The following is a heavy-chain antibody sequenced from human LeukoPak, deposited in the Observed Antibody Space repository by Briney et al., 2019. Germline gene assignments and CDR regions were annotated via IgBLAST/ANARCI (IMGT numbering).Heavy chain of an antibody. CDR1: GITFSRYS. CDR3: ARMEDSSAYSVVVDY. D-gene: IGHD3-22*01. CDR2: ISETSSHM. V-gene: IGHV3-21*01. Sequence: PGGSLRLSCTASGITFSRYSMNWVRQAPGKGLEWVSSISETSSHMYYADSVRGRFTISRDNARNSLFLQMNGLRADDTAVYYCARMEDSSAYSVVVDYWGRGTLVTVSS. J-gene: IGHJ4*02.